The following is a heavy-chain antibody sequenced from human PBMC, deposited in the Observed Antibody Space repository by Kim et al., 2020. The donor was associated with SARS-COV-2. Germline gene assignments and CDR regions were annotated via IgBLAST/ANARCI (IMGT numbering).Heavy chain of an antibody. CDR3: ARSPTTVIGAYYYGMDV. V-gene: IGHV7-4-1*02. CDR1: GYTFTSYA. D-gene: IGHD4-4*01. CDR2: INTNTGNP. J-gene: IGHJ6*02. Sequence: ASVKVSCKASGYTFTSYAMNWVRQAPGQGLEWMGWINTNTGNPTYAQGFTGRFVFSLDTSVSTAYLQISSLKAEDTAVYYCARSPTTVIGAYYYGMDVWGQGTTVTVSS.